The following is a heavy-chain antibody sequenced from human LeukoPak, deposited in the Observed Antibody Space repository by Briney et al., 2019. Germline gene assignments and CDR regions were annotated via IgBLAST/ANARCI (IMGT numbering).Heavy chain of an antibody. CDR1: GFTFSSYG. Sequence: GGSLRHSCAASGFTFSSYGMHWVRQAPGKGLEWVAFIRYDGSNKYYADSVKGRFTISRDNSKNTLYLQMNSLRAEDTAVYYCATSGSYSTGYFDYWGQGTLVTVSS. J-gene: IGHJ4*02. V-gene: IGHV3-30*02. CDR3: ATSGSYSTGYFDY. CDR2: IRYDGSNK. D-gene: IGHD1-26*01.